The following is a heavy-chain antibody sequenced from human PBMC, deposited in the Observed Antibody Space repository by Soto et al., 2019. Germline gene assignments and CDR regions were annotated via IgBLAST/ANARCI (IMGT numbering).Heavy chain of an antibody. CDR2: MNPNSGNT. Sequence: ASVKVSCKASGGSFSTYGINWVRLAPGQGLEWMGWMNPNSGNTGYAQKFQGRVTMTRNTSISTAYMELSSLRSEDTAVYYCASEPRGLQLRLFDYGGRGTLVTVSS. J-gene: IGHJ4*02. D-gene: IGHD1-1*01. V-gene: IGHV1-8*02. CDR3: ASEPRGLQLRLFDY. CDR1: GGSFSTYG.